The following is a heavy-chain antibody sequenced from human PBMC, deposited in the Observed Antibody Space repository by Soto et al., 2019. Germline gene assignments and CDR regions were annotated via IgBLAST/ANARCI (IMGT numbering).Heavy chain of an antibody. CDR2: ISSRSDI. V-gene: IGHV3-21*01. Sequence: GGSLRLSCVGSGFTFSTYSINWVRQAPGKGLEWVSSISSRSDIYYEDSVKGRFTISRDNAKNSVSPQMNSLRAEDTAVYYCAREYTAWPLAYGLDVWGQGTTVTVSS. D-gene: IGHD2-2*02. CDR1: GFTFSTYS. CDR3: AREYTAWPLAYGLDV. J-gene: IGHJ6*02.